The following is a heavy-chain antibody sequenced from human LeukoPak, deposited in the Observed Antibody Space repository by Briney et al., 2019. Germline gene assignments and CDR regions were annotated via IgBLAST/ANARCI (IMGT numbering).Heavy chain of an antibody. J-gene: IGHJ4*02. CDR2: IYHSGST. CDR3: AANSADYNTLGSSYKV. Sequence: SETLSLTCTVSGYSISRGYSWGWIRQPPGKGLEWIGNIYHSGSTNYSPSLKSRVTISVDTSKNQFSLKLSSVTAADTAVYYCAANSADYNTLGSSYKVWGQGTLVTVSS. D-gene: IGHD3-10*01. V-gene: IGHV4-38-2*02. CDR1: GYSISRGYS.